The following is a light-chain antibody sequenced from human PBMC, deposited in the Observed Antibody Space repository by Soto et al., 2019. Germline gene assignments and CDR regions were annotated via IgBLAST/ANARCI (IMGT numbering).Light chain of an antibody. Sequence: QSALTQPASVSGSPGQSITISCTGTSSDVGGYNYVSWYQQHPGKAPKLMIYNVSNRPSGVSNRFSGSKSGNTASLTISGLQAEDESHYYCSSFTSTNTVLFGGGIKLTVL. CDR2: NVS. V-gene: IGLV2-14*01. CDR3: SSFTSTNTVL. J-gene: IGLJ2*01. CDR1: SSDVGGYNY.